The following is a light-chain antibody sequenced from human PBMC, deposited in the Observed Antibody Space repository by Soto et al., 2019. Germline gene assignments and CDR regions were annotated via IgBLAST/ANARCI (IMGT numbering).Light chain of an antibody. CDR2: EVS. Sequence: ALAQPPSASGSPGQSVTISCTGTSSDVGGYNYVSWYQQHPGKAPKLMIYEVSKRPSGVPDRFSGSKSGNTASLTVSGLQAEDEADYYCSSYAGSNNFGVFGTGTKVTVL. CDR3: SSYAGSNNFGV. V-gene: IGLV2-8*01. CDR1: SSDVGGYNY. J-gene: IGLJ1*01.